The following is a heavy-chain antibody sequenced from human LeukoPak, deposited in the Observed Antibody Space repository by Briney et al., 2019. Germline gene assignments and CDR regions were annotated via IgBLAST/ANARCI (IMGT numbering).Heavy chain of an antibody. V-gene: IGHV3-7*01. Sequence: GGSLRLSCAASGFTFSSYAMSWVRQAPGKGLEWVANINQDGSAKYYVDSVKGRFTISRDNAQNSLYLQMNSLRVEDSAVFYCARGATELFHLVDVWGKGTTVIVSP. CDR1: GFTFSSYA. CDR3: ARGATELFHLVDV. D-gene: IGHD2-21*01. CDR2: INQDGSAK. J-gene: IGHJ6*04.